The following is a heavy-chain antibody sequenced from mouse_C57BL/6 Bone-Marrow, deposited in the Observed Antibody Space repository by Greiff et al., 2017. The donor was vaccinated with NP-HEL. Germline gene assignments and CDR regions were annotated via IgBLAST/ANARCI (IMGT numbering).Heavy chain of an antibody. D-gene: IGHD1-1*01. Sequence: EVKLEESGGGLVQPGGSMKLSCAASGFTFSDAWMDWVRQSPEEGLEWVAEIRNKANNHATYYAESVKGRFTISRDDSKSSVYLQMNSLRAEDTGIYYCTMHFITTVVDWYFDVWGTGTTVTVSS. CDR1: GFTFSDAW. CDR3: TMHFITTVVDWYFDV. CDR2: IRNKANNHAT. V-gene: IGHV6-6*01. J-gene: IGHJ1*03.